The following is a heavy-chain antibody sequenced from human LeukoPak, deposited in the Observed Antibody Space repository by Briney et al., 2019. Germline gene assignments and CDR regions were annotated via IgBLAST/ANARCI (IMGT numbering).Heavy chain of an antibody. V-gene: IGHV3-48*03. CDR2: ISSSGSTI. J-gene: IGHJ4*02. CDR1: GFAFSSYE. Sequence: PGGSLRLSCAASGFAFSSYEMNWVRQAPGKGLEWVSYISSSGSTIYYADSVKGRFTISRDNAKNSLYLQMNSLRAEDTAVYYCARVAFMQWLVRGDFDYWGQGTLVTVSS. D-gene: IGHD6-19*01. CDR3: ARVAFMQWLVRGDFDY.